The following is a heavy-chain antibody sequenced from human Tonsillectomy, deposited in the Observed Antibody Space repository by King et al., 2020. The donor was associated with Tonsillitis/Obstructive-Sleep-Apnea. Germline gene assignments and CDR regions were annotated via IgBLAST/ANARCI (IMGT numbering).Heavy chain of an antibody. J-gene: IGHJ6*03. CDR1: GFTFSSYG. CDR2: IWYDGSKK. V-gene: IGHV3-33*01. Sequence: VQLVESGGGVVQPGRSLGLSCVASGFTFSSYGMHWVRQAPGKGLEWVAVIWYDGSKKYYADSVKGRLTISRDSSKNTLYLQMDSLRAEDTAEYYCARDKDFYMDVWGKGTTVTVSS. CDR3: ARDKDFYMDV.